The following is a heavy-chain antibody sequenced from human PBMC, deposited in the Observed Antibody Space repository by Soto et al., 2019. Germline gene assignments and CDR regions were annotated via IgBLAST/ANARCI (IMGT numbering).Heavy chain of an antibody. D-gene: IGHD6-13*01. CDR3: ARDRRAGMSYYFDY. CDR1: GFTFSSYG. V-gene: IGHV3-33*01. Sequence: PGGSLRLSCAASGFTFSSYGMHWVRQAPGKGLEWVAVIWYDGSNKYYADSVKGRFTISRDNSKNTLYLQMNSLRAEDTAVYYCARDRRAGMSYYFDYWGQGTLVTVSS. CDR2: IWYDGSNK. J-gene: IGHJ4*02.